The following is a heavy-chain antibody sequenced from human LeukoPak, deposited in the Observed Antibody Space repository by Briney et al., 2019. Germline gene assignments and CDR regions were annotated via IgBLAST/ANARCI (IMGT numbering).Heavy chain of an antibody. D-gene: IGHD3-10*01. CDR3: AKDYGSGTPVNFDY. Sequence: GGSLRLSCAASGFTFSNFAMMWVRQAPGTGLQWVSTITGYGATFYADSVRGRFTIFRDTSMNTLYLQMNSLRAEDTAVYYCAKDYGSGTPVNFDYWGQGTLVTVSS. CDR2: ITGYGAT. J-gene: IGHJ4*02. V-gene: IGHV3-23*01. CDR1: GFTFSNFA.